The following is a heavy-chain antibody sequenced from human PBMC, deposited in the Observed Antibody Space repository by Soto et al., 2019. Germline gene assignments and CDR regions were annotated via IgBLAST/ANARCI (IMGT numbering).Heavy chain of an antibody. J-gene: IGHJ3*01. V-gene: IGHV3-53*01. Sequence: DVQLVESGGCLIQPGESPRLSCGAFGFTISGKKYVAWVCQAPGKGLEWVSALYDIDGSFYADSVKGRFTTSSDSSKTTVYLQMNDLRPDDTAVYYCATWHEREHAYDVWGLGTTVTVSS. D-gene: IGHD1-1*01. CDR3: ATWHEREHAYDV. CDR1: GFTISGKKY. CDR2: LYDIDGS.